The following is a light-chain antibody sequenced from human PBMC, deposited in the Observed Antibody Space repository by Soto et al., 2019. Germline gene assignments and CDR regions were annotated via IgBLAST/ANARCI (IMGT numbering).Light chain of an antibody. Sequence: DIQMTQSPSTLPASVGDGVTITCRASQSISSWLAWYQQKPGKAPKLLIYDASSLESGVPSRFSGSGSGTDFTLTISSLQPEDFATYYCQQANSFPITFGQGTRLEI. V-gene: IGKV1-5*01. CDR3: QQANSFPIT. CDR2: DAS. CDR1: QSISSW. J-gene: IGKJ5*01.